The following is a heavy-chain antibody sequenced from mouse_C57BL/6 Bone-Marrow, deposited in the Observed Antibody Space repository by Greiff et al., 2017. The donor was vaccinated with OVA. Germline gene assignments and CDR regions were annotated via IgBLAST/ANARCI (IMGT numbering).Heavy chain of an antibody. CDR3: ARGGYGKDFDV. CDR1: GFTFSSYA. CDR2: ISDGGSYT. V-gene: IGHV5-4*03. J-gene: IGHJ1*03. Sequence: EVKLMESGGDLVKPGGSLKLSCAASGFTFSSYAMSWVRQTPEKRLEWVATISDGGSYTYYPDNVKGRFTISRDNAKNNLYLQMSHLKSEDTAMYYCARGGYGKDFDVWGTGTTVTVSS. D-gene: IGHD1-1*01.